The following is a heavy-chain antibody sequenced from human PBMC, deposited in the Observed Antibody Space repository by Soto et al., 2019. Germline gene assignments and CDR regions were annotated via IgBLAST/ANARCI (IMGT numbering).Heavy chain of an antibody. CDR3: ARDPAPIGWYDF. V-gene: IGHV3-74*01. CDR1: WFTFSSYW. J-gene: IGHJ5*01. Sequence: VGSLRLSCAASWFTFSSYWIHWVLQAPGKGLVWVSRINSDGTSAVYADSVKGRFTISRDNAKSTLYLQMDSLRAEDTAVYYCARDPAPIGWYDFWGQGTLVTVSS. CDR2: INSDGTSA.